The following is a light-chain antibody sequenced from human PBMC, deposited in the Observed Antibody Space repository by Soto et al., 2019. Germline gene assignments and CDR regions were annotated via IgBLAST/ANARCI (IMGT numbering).Light chain of an antibody. CDR1: QSVTNY. Sequence: ERILTQSQDTLSLAPGNRXRLXFRASQSVTNYIAWYQQRPGQAPRLLIYDASNRASGVPARFSGSGSGTDFTLTISDLEPADFGLYYCQQRLNWPPGFGQGTKVDNK. V-gene: IGKV3-11*01. CDR2: DAS. J-gene: IGKJ1*01. CDR3: QQRLNWPPG.